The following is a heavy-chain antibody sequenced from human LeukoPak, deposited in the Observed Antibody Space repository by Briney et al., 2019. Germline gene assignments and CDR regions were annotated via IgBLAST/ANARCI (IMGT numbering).Heavy chain of an antibody. CDR2: IYSGGST. CDR3: ARDLGGSLYYYGMDV. J-gene: IGHJ6*02. D-gene: IGHD2-15*01. CDR1: GFTLSSNY. Sequence: GGSLRLSCAASGFTLSSNYMSWVRQAPGKGLEWVSVIYSGGSTYYADSVKGRFTISRDNSKNTLYLQMNSLGAEDTAVYYCARDLGGSLYYYGMDVWGQGTTVTVSS. V-gene: IGHV3-53*01.